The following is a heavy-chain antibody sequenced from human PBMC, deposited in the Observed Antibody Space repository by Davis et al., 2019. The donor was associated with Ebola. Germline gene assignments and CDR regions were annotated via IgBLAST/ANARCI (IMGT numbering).Heavy chain of an antibody. Sequence: KVSCKGSGYSFTSYWISWVRQMPGKGLEWMGRIDPSDSYTNYSPSFQGHVTISADKSISTAYLQWSSLKASDTAMYYCAKTSNVGYYYGMDVWGQGTTVTVSS. D-gene: IGHD1-26*01. J-gene: IGHJ6*02. CDR1: GYSFTSYW. V-gene: IGHV5-10-1*01. CDR2: IDPSDSYT. CDR3: AKTSNVGYYYGMDV.